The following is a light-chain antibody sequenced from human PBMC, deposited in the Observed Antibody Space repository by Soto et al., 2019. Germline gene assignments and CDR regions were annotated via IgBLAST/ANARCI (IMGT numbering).Light chain of an antibody. CDR3: HHFGSLPET. Sequence: EVVLTQSPGTLSLSPGERVTLSCRAIQSVASSYLAWYQQKPGRAPRLLFYSASSRATGIPDRFSGSGSGTDFTLTISRLEPEEFAVYYCHHFGSLPETFGQGTNVEI. J-gene: IGKJ1*01. V-gene: IGKV3-20*01. CDR1: QSVASSY. CDR2: SAS.